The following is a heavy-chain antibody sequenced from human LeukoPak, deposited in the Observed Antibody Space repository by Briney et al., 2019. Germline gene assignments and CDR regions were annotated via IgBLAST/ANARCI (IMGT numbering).Heavy chain of an antibody. CDR3: ARDPYYDFWSGYPGDAFDI. Sequence: ASVKVSCKASGYTFTSYAMNWVRQAPGQGLEWMGWINTNTGNPTYAQGFTGRFVFSLDTSVSTAYLQISSLKAEDTAVYYCARDPYYDFWSGYPGDAFDIWGQGTMVTVSS. CDR1: GYTFTSYA. CDR2: INTNTGNP. V-gene: IGHV7-4-1*02. J-gene: IGHJ3*02. D-gene: IGHD3-3*01.